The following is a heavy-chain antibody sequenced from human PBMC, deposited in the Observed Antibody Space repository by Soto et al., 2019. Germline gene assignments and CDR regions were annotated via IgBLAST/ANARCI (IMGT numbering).Heavy chain of an antibody. J-gene: IGHJ6*02. V-gene: IGHV5-51*01. Sequence: GESLKISCKGSGYSFTSYWIGWVRQMPGKGLEWMGIIYPGDSDTRYSPSFQGQVTISADKSISTAYLQWSSLKASDTAMYYCAKYDDFWSCYSGVYYYGMDVWGQGTTVTVSS. CDR3: AKYDDFWSCYSGVYYYGMDV. D-gene: IGHD3-3*01. CDR2: IYPGDSDT. CDR1: GYSFTSYW.